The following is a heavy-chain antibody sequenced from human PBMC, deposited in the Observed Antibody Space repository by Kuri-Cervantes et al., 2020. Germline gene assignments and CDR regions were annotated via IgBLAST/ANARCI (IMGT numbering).Heavy chain of an antibody. CDR3: ARKAFHSSSWHKSDDAFDI. V-gene: IGHV1-69*13. Sequence: SVKVSCKASGGTFSSYAISWVRQAPGQGLEWMGGIIPIFGTANYAQKFQGRVTITADESTSTAYMELSSLRSEDTAVYYCARKAFHSSSWHKSDDAFDIWGQGTMVTVSS. CDR2: IIPIFGTA. CDR1: GGTFSSYA. D-gene: IGHD6-13*01. J-gene: IGHJ3*02.